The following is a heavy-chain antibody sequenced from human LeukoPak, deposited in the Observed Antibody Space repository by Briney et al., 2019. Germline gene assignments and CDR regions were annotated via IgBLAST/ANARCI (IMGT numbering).Heavy chain of an antibody. V-gene: IGHV1-46*01. CDR1: GYSFTSNY. J-gene: IGHJ4*02. CDR3: ARDQEGFDY. Sequence: ASVKVSCKASGYSFTSNYIHWVRQAPGQGLEWMRMIYPRDGSTSYAQRFQDRVTVTRDTSTSTVHMELSGLRSEDTAVYYCARDQEGFDYWGQGTLVTVSS. CDR2: IYPRDGST.